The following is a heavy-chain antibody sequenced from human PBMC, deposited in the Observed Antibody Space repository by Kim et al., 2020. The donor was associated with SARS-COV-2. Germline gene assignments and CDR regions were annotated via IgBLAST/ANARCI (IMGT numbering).Heavy chain of an antibody. CDR1: GYTFTSYY. Sequence: ASVKVSCKASGYTFTSYYMHWVRQAPGQGLEWMGIINPSGGSTSYAQKFQGRVTMTRDTSTSTVYMELSSLRSEDTAVYYCARAACYYGSGSYDKLDYWGQGTLVTVSS. CDR3: ARAACYYGSGSYDKLDY. V-gene: IGHV1-46*01. J-gene: IGHJ4*02. CDR2: INPSGGST. D-gene: IGHD3-10*01.